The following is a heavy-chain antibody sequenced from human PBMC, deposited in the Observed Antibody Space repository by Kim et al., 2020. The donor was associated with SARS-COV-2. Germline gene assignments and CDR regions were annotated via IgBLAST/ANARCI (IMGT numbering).Heavy chain of an antibody. CDR2: GST. J-gene: IGHJ3*02. V-gene: IGHV4-34*01. Sequence: GSTNYNPSLKSRVPISVDTSKNQFSLKLSSVTAADTAVYYCARGRDAFDIWGQGTMVTVSS. CDR3: ARGRDAFDI.